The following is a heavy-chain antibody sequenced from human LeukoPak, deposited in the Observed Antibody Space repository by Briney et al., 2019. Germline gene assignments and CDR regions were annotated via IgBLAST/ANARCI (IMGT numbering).Heavy chain of an antibody. J-gene: IGHJ4*02. CDR2: ISGSGGST. D-gene: IGHD3-22*01. CDR1: GFTFSSYA. CDR3: AKAQGGRGIVVVINDY. V-gene: IGHV3-23*01. Sequence: RPGGSLRLSCAASGFTFSSYAMSWVRQAPGKGLEWVSAISGSGGSTYYADSVKGRFTISRDNSKNTLYLQMNSRRAEDTAVYYCAKAQGGRGIVVVINDYWGQGTLVTGSS.